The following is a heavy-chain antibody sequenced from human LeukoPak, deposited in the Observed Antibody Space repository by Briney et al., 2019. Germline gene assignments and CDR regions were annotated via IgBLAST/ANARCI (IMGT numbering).Heavy chain of an antibody. CDR1: GFTFSSYS. J-gene: IGHJ4*02. CDR2: IWYDGSNK. CDR3: ARGLRDWSDGRDYFDY. Sequence: GRSLRLSCAASGFTFSSYSMHWVRQAPGKGLEWVAVIWYDGSNKYYADSVKGRFTISRDNSKNTLYLQMNSLRAEDTAVYYCARGLRDWSDGRDYFDYWGQGTLVTVSS. D-gene: IGHD1-1*01. V-gene: IGHV3-33*01.